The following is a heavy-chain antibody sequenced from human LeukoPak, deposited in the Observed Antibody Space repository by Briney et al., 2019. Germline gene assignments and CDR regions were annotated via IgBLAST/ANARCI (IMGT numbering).Heavy chain of an antibody. V-gene: IGHV4-38-2*02. CDR2: IYHSGST. CDR1: GYSISSGYY. CDR3: ARNSGSYYRLGY. D-gene: IGHD1-26*01. Sequence: KPSETLSLTCTVSGYSISSGYYWGWIRQPPGKGLEWIGSIYHSGSTYYNPSLKSRVTISVDTSKNQFSLKLSSVTAADTAVYYCARNSGSYYRLGYWGQGTLVTVSS. J-gene: IGHJ4*02.